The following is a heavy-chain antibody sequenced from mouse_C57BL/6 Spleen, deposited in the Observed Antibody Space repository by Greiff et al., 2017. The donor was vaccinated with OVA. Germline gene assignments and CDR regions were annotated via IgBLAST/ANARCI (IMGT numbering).Heavy chain of an antibody. CDR1: GYTFTSYW. CDR2: IYPSDSET. J-gene: IGHJ3*01. V-gene: IGHV1-61*01. Sequence: QVQLQQPGAELVRPGSSVKLSCKASGYTFTSYWMDWVKQRPGQGLEWIGNIYPSDSETHYNQKFKDKATLTVDKSSSTAYMQLSSLTSEDSAVYYCARSLYDYDEEAWFAYWGQGTLVTVSA. D-gene: IGHD2-4*01. CDR3: ARSLYDYDEEAWFAY.